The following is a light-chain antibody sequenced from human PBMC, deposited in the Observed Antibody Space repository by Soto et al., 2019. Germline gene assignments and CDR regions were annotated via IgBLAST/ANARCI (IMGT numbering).Light chain of an antibody. Sequence: SQMTQSPSSLSVSVGDTVTITCRASQSIRHDLGWYQQKPRKAPKLLIYDASSLESGVPSRFSGSGSGTEFTLTISSLEPEDSAVYYCQQRQMWSITFGQGTRLEIK. J-gene: IGKJ5*01. CDR1: QSIRHD. CDR3: QQRQMWSIT. CDR2: DAS. V-gene: IGKV1-17*01.